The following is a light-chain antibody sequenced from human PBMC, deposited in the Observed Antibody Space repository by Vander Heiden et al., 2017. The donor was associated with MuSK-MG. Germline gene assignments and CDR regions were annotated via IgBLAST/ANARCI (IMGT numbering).Light chain of an antibody. CDR2: WAS. V-gene: IGKV4-1*01. J-gene: IGKJ4*01. CDR1: QSLLHRLNNNNY. Sequence: DIAVTQSPESLAVSLGERATINCRSSQSLLHRLNNNNYLAWFQQKPGQPPKLLIYWASTRESGVPDRFSGSGSGTDFTLTISGLQAEDVADYYCQQYYRSPLTFGGGTKVRIK. CDR3: QQYYRSPLT.